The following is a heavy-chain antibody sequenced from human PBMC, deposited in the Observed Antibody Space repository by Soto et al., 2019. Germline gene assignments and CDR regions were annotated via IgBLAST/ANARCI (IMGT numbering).Heavy chain of an antibody. CDR3: ARSGAGYSGYDFNY. D-gene: IGHD5-12*01. CDR2: IIPIFGTA. Sequence: SVKVSFKASGGPFSSYAVSLVRQAPGQGLEWMGGIIPIFGTANYAQKFQGRVTITADESTSTAYMELSSLRSEDTAVYYRARSGAGYSGYDFNYWGQGTLVTGSS. V-gene: IGHV1-69*13. J-gene: IGHJ4*02. CDR1: GGPFSSYA.